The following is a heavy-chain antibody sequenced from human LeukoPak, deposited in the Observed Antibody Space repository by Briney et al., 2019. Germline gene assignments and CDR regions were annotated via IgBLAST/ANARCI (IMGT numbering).Heavy chain of an antibody. CDR1: GFTVNSDS. CDR2: IYRAGNT. CDR3: AKTARDSGIYLVYYFDY. V-gene: IGHV3-53*01. J-gene: IGHJ4*02. Sequence: GSLRLSCAASGFTVNSDSMSWVRQAPGKGLEWVSVIYRAGNTYYADSVKGRFTISRDSSKNMVFLQMSGLRAEDTAIYYCAKTARDSGIYLVYYFDYWGQGSLVTVSS. D-gene: IGHD3-10*01.